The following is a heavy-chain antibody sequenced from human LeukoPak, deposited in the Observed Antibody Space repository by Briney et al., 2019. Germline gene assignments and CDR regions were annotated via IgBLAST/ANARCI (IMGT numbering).Heavy chain of an antibody. CDR3: ARQKGSGQYFFDY. D-gene: IGHD6-19*01. CDR1: VSPSVVTA. Sequence: SESLSLTPALSMVSPSVVTAGSGSQPPREGLGWGGYIYYIVSTNYNPSLTSRVTISVDTSKNQFSLRRNSLCAASTALYFFARQKGSGQYFFDYWGEGSLVTVSS. J-gene: IGHJ4*01. CDR2: IYYIVST. V-gene: IGHV4-59*08.